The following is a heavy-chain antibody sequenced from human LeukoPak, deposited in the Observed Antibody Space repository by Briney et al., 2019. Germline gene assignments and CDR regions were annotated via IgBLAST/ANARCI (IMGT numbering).Heavy chain of an antibody. V-gene: IGHV3-9*01. D-gene: IGHD1-26*01. CDR3: AKGPRKISGSYLRFDP. J-gene: IGHJ5*02. CDR2: ISWNSGSI. CDR1: GFTFDDYA. Sequence: GGSLRLSCAASGFTFDDYAMHWVRQAPGKGLEWVSGISWNSGSIGYADSVKGRFIISRDNAKNPLYLQMNSLRAEDTALYYCAKGPRKISGSYLRFDPWGQGTLVTVSS.